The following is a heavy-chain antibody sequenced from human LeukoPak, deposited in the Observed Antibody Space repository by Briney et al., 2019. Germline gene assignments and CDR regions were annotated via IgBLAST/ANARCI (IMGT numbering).Heavy chain of an antibody. CDR1: GYTFTKYG. CDR2: ISGYNGNT. CDR3: ARDRGYSTRDAFDI. V-gene: IGHV1-18*01. D-gene: IGHD5-18*01. Sequence: ASVKVSCKPSGYTFTKYGFSWVRQAPGEGLEWMGWISGYNGNTNYAQKLQGRVTLTTDTSTNTAYMELRSLTSDDTAVYYCARDRGYSTRDAFDIWGQGTMVTVSS. J-gene: IGHJ3*02.